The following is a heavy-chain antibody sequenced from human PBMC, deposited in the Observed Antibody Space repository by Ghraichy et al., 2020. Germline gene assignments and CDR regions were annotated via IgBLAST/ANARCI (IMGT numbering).Heavy chain of an antibody. J-gene: IGHJ5*02. CDR2: INHSGST. CDR1: GVSFSGSY. V-gene: IGHV4-34*01. CDR3: ARDGVRFLRREWSRFDP. Sequence: SETLSLTCAVYGVSFSGSYWSWIRQPPGKGLEWIGEINHSGSTNYNPSLKSRVTISVDTSKNQFSLKLSSVTAADTAVYYCARDGVRFLRREWSRFDPWGQGNLVTVSS. D-gene: IGHD3-3*01.